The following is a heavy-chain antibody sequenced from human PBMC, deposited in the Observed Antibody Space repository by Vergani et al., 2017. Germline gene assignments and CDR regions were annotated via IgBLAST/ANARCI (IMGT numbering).Heavy chain of an antibody. V-gene: IGHV3-49*03. D-gene: IGHD3-3*01. Sequence: EVQLVEPGGGLVQPGGSLRLSCTASGFTFGDYAMSWFRQAPGKGLEWVGFIRSKAYGGTTEYAASVKGRFTISRDDSKSIAYLQMNSLRAEDTAVYYCAKAGDFWSGWNLNYYYMDVWGKGTTVTVSS. CDR1: GFTFGDYA. CDR3: AKAGDFWSGWNLNYYYMDV. CDR2: IRSKAYGGTT. J-gene: IGHJ6*03.